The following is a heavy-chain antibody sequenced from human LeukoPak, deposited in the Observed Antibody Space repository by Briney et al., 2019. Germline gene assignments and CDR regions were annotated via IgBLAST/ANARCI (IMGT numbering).Heavy chain of an antibody. Sequence: ASVKVSCKASGYTFTSYGISWVRQAPGQGLEWMGRINPNSGGTNYAQKFQGRVTMTRDTSISTAYMELSRLRSDDTAVYYCARDFRAAMVSDWFDPWGQGTLVTVSS. CDR3: ARDFRAAMVSDWFDP. CDR2: INPNSGGT. D-gene: IGHD5-18*01. J-gene: IGHJ5*02. CDR1: GYTFTSYG. V-gene: IGHV1-2*06.